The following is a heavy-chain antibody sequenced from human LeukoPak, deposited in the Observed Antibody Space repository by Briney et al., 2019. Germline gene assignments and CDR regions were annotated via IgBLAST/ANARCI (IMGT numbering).Heavy chain of an antibody. CDR2: ISANNGKT. Sequence: GASVNVSCKASSYNFATYGFCWVRQAPGHGLEWMGWISANNGKTAYAQKFQGRVTLTTDTSTTTAYLELRTLRPDDTGVYYCAKVAGDRMDYWGQGTLVTVSS. D-gene: IGHD6-13*01. J-gene: IGHJ4*02. V-gene: IGHV1-18*01. CDR3: AKVAGDRMDY. CDR1: SYNFATYG.